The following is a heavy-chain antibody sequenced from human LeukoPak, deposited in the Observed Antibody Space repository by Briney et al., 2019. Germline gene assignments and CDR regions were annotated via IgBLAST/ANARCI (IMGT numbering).Heavy chain of an antibody. V-gene: IGHV1-2*04. J-gene: IGHJ3*02. CDR3: ARVFSDYYDSSGYLSNAFDI. CDR2: INPNSGGT. D-gene: IGHD3-22*01. Sequence: ASVKVSCKASGYTFTGYYMHWVRQAPGQGLEWMGWINPNSGGTNYAQKFQGWVTMTRDTSISTAYMELSRLRSDDTAVYYCARVFSDYYDSSGYLSNAFDIWGQGTMVTVSS. CDR1: GYTFTGYY.